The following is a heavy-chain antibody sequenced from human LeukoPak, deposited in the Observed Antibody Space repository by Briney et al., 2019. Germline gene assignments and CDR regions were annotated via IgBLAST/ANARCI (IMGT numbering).Heavy chain of an antibody. CDR3: AKDLYCSSTSCLYYYYGMDV. CDR2: ISGSGGST. V-gene: IGHV3-23*01. Sequence: GGSLRLSCAASGFTVSNTYMSWVRQAPGKGLEWVSAISGSGGSTYYADSVKGRFTISRDNSKNTLYLQMNSLRAEDTAVYYCAKDLYCSSTSCLYYYYGMDVWGQGTTVTVSS. J-gene: IGHJ6*02. D-gene: IGHD2-2*01. CDR1: GFTVSNTY.